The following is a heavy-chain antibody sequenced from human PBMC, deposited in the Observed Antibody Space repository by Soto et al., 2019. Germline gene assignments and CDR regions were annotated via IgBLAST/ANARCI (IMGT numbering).Heavy chain of an antibody. J-gene: IGHJ6*02. D-gene: IGHD1-26*01. CDR2: MYHSGST. Sequence: PSETLSVACAVSVGYIRISNWWSWFRQPPVKGLEPIVAMYHSGSTNYNPSLKSRVTISVDKSKNQFSLKLSSVTAADTAVYYCARGGRRPRLYDSGSYYSYYYYGMDVWGQGTTVTVSS. CDR1: VGYIRISNW. CDR3: ARGGRRPRLYDSGSYYSYYYYGMDV. V-gene: IGHV4-4*02.